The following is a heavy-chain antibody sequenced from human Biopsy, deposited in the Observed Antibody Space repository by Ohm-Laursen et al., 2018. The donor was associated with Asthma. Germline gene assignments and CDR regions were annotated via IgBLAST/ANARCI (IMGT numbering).Heavy chain of an antibody. CDR3: ARDRGYCSGGTCPSWFDP. V-gene: IGHV1-2*06. CDR2: INPNSGDT. J-gene: IGHJ5*02. CDR1: GYTFTDYS. Sequence: ASVKVSCNAPGYTFTDYSIHRVRQAPGQGLEWMGRINPNSGDTKYAQRFQGRVTVTRDRSISTAYMELSRLRSDDTAVYYCARDRGYCSGGTCPSWFDPWGQGTLVIVSS. D-gene: IGHD2-15*01.